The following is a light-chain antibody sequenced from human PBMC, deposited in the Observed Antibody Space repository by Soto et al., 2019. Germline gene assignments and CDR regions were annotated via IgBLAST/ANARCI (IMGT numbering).Light chain of an antibody. J-gene: IGKJ4*01. Sequence: DIQMTQSPSSLSASIGDRVTITCQASHDISDSLNWYQQKPGKPPKLMIYDASNLQTGVPSRFSGSGSDTDFTLTISSLQPEDFATYFCQQYHTLPLTFAGGTKVEIK. CDR3: QQYHTLPLT. V-gene: IGKV1-33*01. CDR1: HDISDS. CDR2: DAS.